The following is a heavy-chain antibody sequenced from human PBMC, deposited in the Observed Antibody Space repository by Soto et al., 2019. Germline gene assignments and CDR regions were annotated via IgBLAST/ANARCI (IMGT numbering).Heavy chain of an antibody. V-gene: IGHV1-69*01. CDR3: ARALYWGGHKQYYYYGMDV. CDR1: GGTFSSYA. CDR2: IIPIFGTA. Sequence: QVQLVQSGAEVKKPGSSVKVSCKASGGTFSSYAISWVRQAPGQGLEWMGGIIPIFGTANYAQKFQGRVTITADESTSTAYMELSSLRYEDTAVYYCARALYWGGHKQYYYYGMDVWCQGTTVTVSS. J-gene: IGHJ6*02. D-gene: IGHD7-27*01.